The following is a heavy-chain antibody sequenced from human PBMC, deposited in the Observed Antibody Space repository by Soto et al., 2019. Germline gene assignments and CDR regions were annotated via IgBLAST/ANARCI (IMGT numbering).Heavy chain of an antibody. CDR3: ARANFIFRDWFDP. D-gene: IGHD3-10*01. CDR2: ISYDGSNK. V-gene: IGHV3-30-3*01. J-gene: IGHJ5*02. CDR1: GFTFSSYA. Sequence: QVQLVESGGGVVQPGRSLRLSCAASGFTFSSYAMHWVRQAPGKGLEWVAVISYDGSNKYYADSVKGRFTISRDNSKNTLYLQMNSLRAEDTAVYYCARANFIFRDWFDPWGQGTLVTVSS.